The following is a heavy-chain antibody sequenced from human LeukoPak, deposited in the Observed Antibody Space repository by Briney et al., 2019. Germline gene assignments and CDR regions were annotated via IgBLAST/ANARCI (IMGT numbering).Heavy chain of an antibody. CDR3: AKSNGYGLIDY. CDR1: GGSISSSSYF. Sequence: SETLSLTCTVSGGSISSSSYFWAWIRQPPGKGLEWIGSISYSGRTYYNPSLKSRVTMYIDTSKNQFSLKLSSVTAADTAMYYCAKSNGYGLIDYWGQGTLVTVSS. J-gene: IGHJ4*02. CDR2: ISYSGRT. D-gene: IGHD5-12*01. V-gene: IGHV4-39*01.